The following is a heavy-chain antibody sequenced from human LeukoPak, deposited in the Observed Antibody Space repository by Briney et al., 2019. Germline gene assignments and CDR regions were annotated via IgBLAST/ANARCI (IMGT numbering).Heavy chain of an antibody. CDR3: ARHSGSSPHYFDY. V-gene: IGHV4-59*08. D-gene: IGHD1-26*01. CDR2: IYYSGST. CDR1: GGSISSYY. J-gene: IGHJ4*02. Sequence: SETLSLTCTVSGGSISSYYGSWLRQAPGKGLEWIGFIYYSGSTHYKSSLKSRVTISVDTSKNQFSLRLSSVTAADTAVYYCARHSGSSPHYFDYWGQGTLVTVSS.